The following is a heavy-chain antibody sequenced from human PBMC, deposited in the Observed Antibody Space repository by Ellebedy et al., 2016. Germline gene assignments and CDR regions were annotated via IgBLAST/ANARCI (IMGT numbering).Heavy chain of an antibody. CDR2: IRPDGSGK. V-gene: IGHV3-7*01. Sequence: GGSLRLSCAASGFTFNKFWMTWVRQAPGKGLEWVANIRPDGSGKYYVDSVKGQFTISRDNAKNSLYLQMNSLRAEDTAVYYCARGLEMATILGNGFDYWGQGTLVTVSS. J-gene: IGHJ4*02. CDR3: ARGLEMATILGNGFDY. D-gene: IGHD5-24*01. CDR1: GFTFNKFW.